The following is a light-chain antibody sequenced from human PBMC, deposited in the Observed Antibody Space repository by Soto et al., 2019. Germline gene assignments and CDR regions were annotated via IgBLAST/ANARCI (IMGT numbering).Light chain of an antibody. CDR1: QSVSSN. CDR3: QQYGSSPT. V-gene: IGKV3-15*01. CDR2: DAS. J-gene: IGKJ1*01. Sequence: VITQSPATVSVSPGERATLSCRASQSVSSNLAWYQQKPGQAPRLLIYDASTRATVIPARFSGSGSGTEFTLTISSLQSEDFAVYCCQQYGSSPTFGQGTKVDIK.